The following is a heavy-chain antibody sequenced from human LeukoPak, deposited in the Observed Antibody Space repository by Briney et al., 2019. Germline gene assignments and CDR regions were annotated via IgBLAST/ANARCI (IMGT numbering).Heavy chain of an antibody. CDR1: GGSISSSSYY. V-gene: IGHV4-39*07. CDR2: IYYSGST. CDR3: ARVRYEMATIGVLERRDY. Sequence: SETLSLTCTISGGSISSSSYYWGWIRQPPGKGLEWIGSIYYSGSTYYNPSLKSRVTISVDTSKNQFSLKLSSVTAADTAVYYCARVRYEMATIGVLERRDYWGQGTLVTVSS. J-gene: IGHJ4*02. D-gene: IGHD5-24*01.